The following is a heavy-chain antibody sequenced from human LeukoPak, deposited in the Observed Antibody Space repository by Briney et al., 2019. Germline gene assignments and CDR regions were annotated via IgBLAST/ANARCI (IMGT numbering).Heavy chain of an antibody. CDR1: GFSFSDYY. CDR2: ISSSGSTI. J-gene: IGHJ3*02. V-gene: IGHV3-11*01. Sequence: GGSLRLSCAASGFSFSDYYMSWIRQAPGKGLEWVSYISSSGSTIYYADSVKGRFTISRDNAKNSLYLQMNSLRAEDTAVYYCARSRPHDAFDIWGQGTMVTVSS. CDR3: ARSRPHDAFDI.